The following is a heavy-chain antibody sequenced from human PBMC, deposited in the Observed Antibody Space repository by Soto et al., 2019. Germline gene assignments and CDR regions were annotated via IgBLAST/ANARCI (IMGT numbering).Heavy chain of an antibody. CDR3: AKDLNKQWLVLSGYYGMDV. Sequence: VGSLRLSCAASGFTFSSYGMHWVRQAPGKGLEWVAVISYDGSNKYYADSVKGRFTISRDNSKNTLYLQMNSLRAEDTAVYYCAKDLNKQWLVLSGYYGMDVWGQGTTVTVSS. D-gene: IGHD6-19*01. CDR2: ISYDGSNK. V-gene: IGHV3-30*18. J-gene: IGHJ6*02. CDR1: GFTFSSYG.